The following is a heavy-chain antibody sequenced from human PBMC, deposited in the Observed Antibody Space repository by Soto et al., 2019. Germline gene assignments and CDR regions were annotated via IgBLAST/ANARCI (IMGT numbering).Heavy chain of an antibody. CDR3: AKGLYRGDPFFDY. D-gene: IGHD2-21*02. CDR2: ISYDGSNK. Sequence: GGSLRLSCAASGFTFSSYGMHWVRQAPGKGLEWVAVISYDGSNKYYADSVKGRFTISRDNSKNTLYLQMNSLRAEDTAVYYCAKGLYRGDPFFDYWGQGTLVTVSS. CDR1: GFTFSSYG. J-gene: IGHJ4*02. V-gene: IGHV3-30*18.